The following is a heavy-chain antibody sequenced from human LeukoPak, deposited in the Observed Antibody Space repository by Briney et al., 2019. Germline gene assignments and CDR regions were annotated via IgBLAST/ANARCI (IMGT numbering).Heavy chain of an antibody. CDR1: GFTFSSYT. CDR2: ISSSSSYI. CDR3: ARVRGDYYFDY. V-gene: IGHV3-21*04. J-gene: IGHJ4*02. Sequence: PGGSLRLSCAASGFTFSSYTMNWVRQAPGKGLEWVSSISSSSSYIYYADSVKGRFTISRDNAKNSLYLQMNSLRAEDTAVYNCARVRGDYYFDYWGQGTLVTVSS. D-gene: IGHD4-17*01.